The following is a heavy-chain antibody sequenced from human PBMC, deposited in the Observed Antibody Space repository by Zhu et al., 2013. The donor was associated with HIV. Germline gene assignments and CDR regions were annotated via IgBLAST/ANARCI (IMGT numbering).Heavy chain of an antibody. CDR3: ARGRRECSSPSCLDYYYYMDV. CDR2: MNPNSGNT. J-gene: IGHJ6*03. Sequence: QVSAGVSLGLRSKKPGAVSEGLLLRLLDTPSPTMISTGCVQATGQGLEWMGWMNPNSGNTGYAQKFQGRVTITRNTSISTAYMELSRLKSEDTAVYYCARGRRECSSPSCLDYYYYMDVWGRGTTVTVSS. D-gene: IGHD2-2*01. CDR1: DTPSPTM. V-gene: IGHV1-8*03.